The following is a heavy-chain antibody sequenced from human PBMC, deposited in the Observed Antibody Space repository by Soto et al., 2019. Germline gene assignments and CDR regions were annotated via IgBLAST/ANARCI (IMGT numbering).Heavy chain of an antibody. J-gene: IGHJ5*02. CDR2: INHSGST. V-gene: IGHV4-34*01. CDR3: ARAVRSSGRVWGTMVNWFDP. D-gene: IGHD6-19*01. CDR1: GGSFSGYY. Sequence: SETLSLTCAVYGGSFSGYYWSWIRQPPGKGLEWIGEINHSGSTNYNPSLKSRVTISVDTSKNQFSLKLSSVTAADTAVYYCARAVRSSGRVWGTMVNWFDPWGQGTLVTVSS.